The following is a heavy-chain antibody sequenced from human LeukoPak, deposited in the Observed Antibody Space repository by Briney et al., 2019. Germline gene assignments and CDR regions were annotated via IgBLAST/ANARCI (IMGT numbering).Heavy chain of an antibody. CDR2: ISGSGGST. CDR3: AKDPLYSGYDWDSYFDY. Sequence: QPGRSLRLSCEGSGFTFSNYGMHWVRQAPGKGLEWVSAISGSGGSTYYADSVKGRFTISRDNSKNTLYLQMNSLRAEDTAVYYCAKDPLYSGYDWDSYFDYWGQETLVTVSS. CDR1: GFTFSNYG. D-gene: IGHD5-12*01. V-gene: IGHV3-23*01. J-gene: IGHJ4*02.